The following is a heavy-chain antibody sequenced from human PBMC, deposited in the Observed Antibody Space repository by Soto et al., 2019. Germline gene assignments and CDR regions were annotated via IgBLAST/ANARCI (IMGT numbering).Heavy chain of an antibody. Sequence: EVQLVESGGTLIQPGRSLRLSCAASGFSFDDYAMHWVRQAPGKGLEWVSSISWNSGIIGYAGSVKGRFTISRDNAKNSLYLQMNSLRAEDTALYYCAKVLSYSSGFDYWGQGTLVTVSS. CDR1: GFSFDDYA. V-gene: IGHV3-9*01. CDR3: AKVLSYSSGFDY. CDR2: ISWNSGII. D-gene: IGHD3-22*01. J-gene: IGHJ4*02.